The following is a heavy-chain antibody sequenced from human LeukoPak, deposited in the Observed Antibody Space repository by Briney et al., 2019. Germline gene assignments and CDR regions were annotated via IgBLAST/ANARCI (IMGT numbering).Heavy chain of an antibody. D-gene: IGHD3-3*01. CDR1: GGSVSSSYY. Sequence: SETLSLTCTVSGGSVSSSYYWGWIRQPPGKGLEWIGSICSGGNTCYNPSLESRVTISVDTSKNQFSLKLSSVTAADTAVYYCARDVNYDFWSGYFPHNWFDPWGQGTLVTVSS. J-gene: IGHJ5*02. V-gene: IGHV4-39*07. CDR3: ARDVNYDFWSGYFPHNWFDP. CDR2: ICSGGNT.